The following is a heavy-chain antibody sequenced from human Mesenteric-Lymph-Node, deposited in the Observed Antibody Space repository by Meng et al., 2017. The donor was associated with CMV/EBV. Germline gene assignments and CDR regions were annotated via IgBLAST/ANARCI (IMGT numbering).Heavy chain of an antibody. CDR2: ISSSSSYI. CDR1: GFTFSSYS. Sequence: GESLKISCAASGFTFSSYSMNWVRQAPGKGLEWVSSISSSSSYIYYADSVKGRFTISRDNAKNSLYVQMNSLRVDDTAVYYCAKGTYYYGMDVWGQGIRVTVSS. CDR3: AKGTYYYGMDV. J-gene: IGHJ6*02. V-gene: IGHV3-21*01.